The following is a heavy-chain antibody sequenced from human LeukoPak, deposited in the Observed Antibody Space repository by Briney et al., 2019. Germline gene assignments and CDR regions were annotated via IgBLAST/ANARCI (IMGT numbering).Heavy chain of an antibody. Sequence: ASVKVSCKASGYTFTSYDINWVRQATGQGLEWMGWMNPNSGNTGYAQKFQGRVTMTRNTSISTAYMELSSLRSEDTAVYYCARGPYYYDSSGYYGMDVWGQGTTVTVSS. V-gene: IGHV1-8*01. D-gene: IGHD3-22*01. CDR3: ARGPYYYDSSGYYGMDV. CDR1: GYTFTSYD. J-gene: IGHJ6*02. CDR2: MNPNSGNT.